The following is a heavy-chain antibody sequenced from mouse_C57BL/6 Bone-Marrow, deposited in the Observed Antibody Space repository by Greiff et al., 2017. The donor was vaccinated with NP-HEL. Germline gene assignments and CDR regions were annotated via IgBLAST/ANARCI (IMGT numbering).Heavy chain of an antibody. D-gene: IGHD1-1*01. CDR3: ARSQFPLITTVVATDWYFDV. Sequence: QVQLQQSGAELVKPGASVKISCKASGYAFSSYWMNWVKQRPGKGLEWIGQIYPGDGDTNYNGKFKGKATLTADKSSSTAYMQLSSLTSEDSAVYFCARSQFPLITTVVATDWYFDVWGTGTTVTVSS. V-gene: IGHV1-80*01. CDR1: GYAFSSYW. CDR2: IYPGDGDT. J-gene: IGHJ1*03.